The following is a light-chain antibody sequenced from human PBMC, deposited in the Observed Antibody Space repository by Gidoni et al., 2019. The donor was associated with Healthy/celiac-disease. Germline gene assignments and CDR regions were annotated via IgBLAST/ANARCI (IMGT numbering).Light chain of an antibody. J-gene: IGLJ3*02. CDR1: ALQKQY. CDR2: KDS. V-gene: IGLV3-25*02. Sequence: SYELTQPPSVSVSPGQTARITCSGDALQKQYAYWYQQKPGQSPVLVIYKDSERPAGIPERFSGSSSGTTVTLTISGVQAEDEADYYCQSADSSVTWVFGGGTKLTVL. CDR3: QSADSSVTWV.